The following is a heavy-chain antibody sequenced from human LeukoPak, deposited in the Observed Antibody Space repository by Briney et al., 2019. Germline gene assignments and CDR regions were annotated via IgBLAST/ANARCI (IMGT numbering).Heavy chain of an antibody. D-gene: IGHD7-27*01. Sequence: PGGSLRLSCAGSGFTFTRYWMVWVRQAPGKGLEWVASIKHDGSDKNYVDSVKGRFTISRDNAENLLYLQMNSLRAEDTAVYFCAREDWGPDYWGQGTLVTVSS. CDR2: IKHDGSDK. CDR1: GFTFTRYW. CDR3: AREDWGPDY. V-gene: IGHV3-7*01. J-gene: IGHJ4*02.